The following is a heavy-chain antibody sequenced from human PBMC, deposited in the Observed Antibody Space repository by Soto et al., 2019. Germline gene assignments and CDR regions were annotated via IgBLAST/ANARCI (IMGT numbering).Heavy chain of an antibody. Sequence: GASVKVSCKASGGTFSSYAISWVRQAPGQGLEWMGGIIPIFGTANYAQKVQGRVTITADKSTSTAYMELSSLRSEDTAVYYCASVGSGWYVGAFDIWGQGTMVTVSS. D-gene: IGHD6-19*01. J-gene: IGHJ3*02. CDR2: IIPIFGTA. CDR3: ASVGSGWYVGAFDI. CDR1: GGTFSSYA. V-gene: IGHV1-69*06.